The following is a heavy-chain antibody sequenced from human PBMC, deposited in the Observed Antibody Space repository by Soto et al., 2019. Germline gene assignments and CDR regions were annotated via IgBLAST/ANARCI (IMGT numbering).Heavy chain of an antibody. CDR3: AREGYCISTPGYVGGGFGMDV. J-gene: IGHJ6*02. D-gene: IGHD2-2*01. CDR1: GYTFTSYG. V-gene: IGHV1-18*01. Sequence: QVQLVQSGAEVKKPGASVKVSCKASGYTFTSYGISWVRQAPGQGREWMGWISGYNGNTNYAQKVRGRDTMTTDRVKTPAYLERRRLRSDDTGVYCWAREGYCISTPGYVGGGFGMDVWGQGTTVTVSS. CDR2: ISGYNGNT.